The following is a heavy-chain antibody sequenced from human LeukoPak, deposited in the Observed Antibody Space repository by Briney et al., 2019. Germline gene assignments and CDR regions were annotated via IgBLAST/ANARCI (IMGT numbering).Heavy chain of an antibody. D-gene: IGHD6-25*01. CDR3: ARDTDGYRSYYYYGMDV. J-gene: IGHJ6*02. CDR2: IYYSGST. CDR1: GGSISSGGYY. Sequence: SETPSLTCTVSGGSISSGGYYWSWIRQHPGKGLEWIGYIYYSGSTYYNPSLKSRVTISVDTSKNQFSLKLSSVTAADTAVYYCARDTDGYRSYYYYGMDVWGQGTTVTVSS. V-gene: IGHV4-31*03.